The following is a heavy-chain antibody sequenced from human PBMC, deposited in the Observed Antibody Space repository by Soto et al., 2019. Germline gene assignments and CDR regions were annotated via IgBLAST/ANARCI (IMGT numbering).Heavy chain of an antibody. CDR2: IYYSGSI. V-gene: IGHV4-59*12. Sequence: SETLSLTCTVSGGSISSYYWSWIRQPPGKGLEWIGYIYYSGSINYNPSLKSRVTISVDTSKNQFSLKLSSVTAADTAVYYCARDKITGLFDYWGQGTLVTVSS. D-gene: IGHD2-8*02. CDR1: GGSISSYY. CDR3: ARDKITGLFDY. J-gene: IGHJ4*02.